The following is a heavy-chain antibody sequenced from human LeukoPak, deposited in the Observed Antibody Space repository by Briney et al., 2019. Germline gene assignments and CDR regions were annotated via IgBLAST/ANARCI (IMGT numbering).Heavy chain of an antibody. V-gene: IGHV1-2*02. Sequence: GASVKVSCKASGYTFTGYYMHWVRQAPGQGLEWMGWINPNSGGTNYAQKFQGRVTMTRDTSISTAYMELSRLRSDDTAVYYCARDRPYYYDSSGYYPGGLWGQGTLVTVSS. D-gene: IGHD3-22*01. CDR2: INPNSGGT. CDR3: ARDRPYYYDSSGYYPGGL. CDR1: GYTFTGYY. J-gene: IGHJ4*02.